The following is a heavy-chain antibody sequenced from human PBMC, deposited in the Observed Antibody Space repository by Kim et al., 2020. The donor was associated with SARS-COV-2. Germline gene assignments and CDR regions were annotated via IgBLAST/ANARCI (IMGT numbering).Heavy chain of an antibody. CDR3: TTDLIVGVGDV. J-gene: IGHJ6*02. CDR2: R. D-gene: IGHD1-26*01. Sequence: RDYAAPVKGRFTISRDESKNTLYLQMNSLKTEDTAVYYCTTDLIVGVGDVWGQGTTVTVSS. V-gene: IGHV3-15*01.